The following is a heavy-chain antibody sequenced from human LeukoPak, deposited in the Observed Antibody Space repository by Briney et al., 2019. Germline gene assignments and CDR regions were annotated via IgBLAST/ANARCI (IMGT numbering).Heavy chain of an antibody. D-gene: IGHD1-26*01. CDR1: GFTFSGYE. Sequence: GGSLRLSCAASGFTFSGYEMNWVRQAPGKGLEWVSYISGSGTTIYYADSVKGRFTISRDNAKNSLYLQMNSLRAEDTAVYYCARAPSSSGRYYWFDPWGKGTTVTISS. V-gene: IGHV3-48*03. CDR3: ARAPSSSGRYYWFDP. CDR2: ISGSGTTI. J-gene: IGHJ6*04.